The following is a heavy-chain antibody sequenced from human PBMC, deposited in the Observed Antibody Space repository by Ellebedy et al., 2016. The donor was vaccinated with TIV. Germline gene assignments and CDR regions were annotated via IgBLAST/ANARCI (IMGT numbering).Heavy chain of an antibody. Sequence: GESLKTSCAASGFTFSNSPMTWVRQAPGKGLEWVASLSTSGGSTFYADSVRGRFTISRDNSKNTLSLQMNSLRAEDTALYYCARCPSGSAYCRIIDYWGQGTQVTVSS. CDR2: LSTSGGST. CDR1: GFTFSNSP. CDR3: ARCPSGSAYCRIIDY. J-gene: IGHJ4*02. V-gene: IGHV3-23*01. D-gene: IGHD3-22*01.